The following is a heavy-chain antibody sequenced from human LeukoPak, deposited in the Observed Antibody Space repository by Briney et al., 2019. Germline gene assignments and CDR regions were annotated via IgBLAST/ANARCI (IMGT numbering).Heavy chain of an antibody. CDR1: GYSFSSYW. J-gene: IGHJ4*02. CDR2: MYPGDSDT. D-gene: IGHD5-18*01. CDR3: VRSGDTAMVTIDY. V-gene: IGHV5-51*01. Sequence: GESLKISCKGSGYSFSSYWIVWVLQMPGKGLECMGIMYPGDSDTTYSPSFQGQVTISADKSISTAYLQWSSLKASDTAMYYCVRSGDTAMVTIDYWGQGTLVTVSS.